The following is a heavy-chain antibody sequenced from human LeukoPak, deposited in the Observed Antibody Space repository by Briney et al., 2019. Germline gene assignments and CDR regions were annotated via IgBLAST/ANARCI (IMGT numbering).Heavy chain of an antibody. D-gene: IGHD3-10*01. V-gene: IGHV4-39*07. CDR2: IYYSGST. CDR1: GGSISSSSYY. J-gene: IGHJ4*02. Sequence: SETLSLTCTVSGGSISSSSYYWGWIRQPPGKGLEWIGSIYYSGSTYYNPSLKSRVTISVDTSKNQFSLKLSSVTAADTAVYYCAGDSITMVRGVIRTFDYWGQGTLVTVSS. CDR3: AGDSITMVRGVIRTFDY.